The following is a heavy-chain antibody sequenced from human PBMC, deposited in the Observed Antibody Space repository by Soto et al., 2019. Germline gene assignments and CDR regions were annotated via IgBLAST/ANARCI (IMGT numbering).Heavy chain of an antibody. CDR3: AKGSYSYAYAGEDSYYYFAMDV. Sequence: QVQLVQSGAEVKKPGASVTVSCKASGYTFTGYYIHWVRQAPGQGLEWMGCINPNSGGTNYAQKFQARVTMTRDTSISTAYMDVSRLRSDDTAVYYCAKGSYSYAYAGEDSYYYFAMDVWGQGTTVSVSS. J-gene: IGHJ6*02. V-gene: IGHV1-2*02. CDR1: GYTFTGYY. CDR2: INPNSGGT. D-gene: IGHD3-16*01.